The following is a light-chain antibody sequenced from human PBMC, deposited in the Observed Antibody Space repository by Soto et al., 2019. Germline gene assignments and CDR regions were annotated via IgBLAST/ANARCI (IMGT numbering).Light chain of an antibody. Sequence: DIQMPQSPSTLSASVGDRVTITCRASQSISSWLAWYQQKPGTAPKVLIYHASSLQSGVPSRFTGSASGTEFTLTISSLQPEDFGTYYCLQHNSFPLTFGGGTKVDIK. V-gene: IGKV1-5*01. CDR1: QSISSW. CDR2: HAS. CDR3: LQHNSFPLT. J-gene: IGKJ4*01.